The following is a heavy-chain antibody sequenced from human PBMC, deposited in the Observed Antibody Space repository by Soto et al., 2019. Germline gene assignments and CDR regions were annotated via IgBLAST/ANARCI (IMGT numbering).Heavy chain of an antibody. CDR2: TYYRSKWYN. CDR1: GDSVSSNSAA. V-gene: IGHV6-1*01. J-gene: IGHJ4*02. D-gene: IGHD3-10*01. Sequence: SQTLSLTCAISGDSVSSNSAAWNWIRQSPSRGLEWLGRTYYRSKWYNDYAVSVKSRITINPDTSKNQFSLQLNSVTPEDTAVYYCTTDFPLRVRGSFGSGYWGQGTLVTVSS. CDR3: TTDFPLRVRGSFGSGY.